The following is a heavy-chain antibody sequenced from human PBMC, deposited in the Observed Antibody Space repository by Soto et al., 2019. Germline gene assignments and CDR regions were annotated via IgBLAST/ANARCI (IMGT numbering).Heavy chain of an antibody. D-gene: IGHD3-22*01. V-gene: IGHV4-31*02. CDR2: IYYSGST. J-gene: IGHJ3*02. Sequence: SETLSLTCTVSGGSISSGGYYWSWIRQHPGKALEWIGYIYYSGSTSYNPSLKSRVTISVDTSKNQFSLKLSSVTAADTAVYYCARDTYYYDSSGPPVDAFHIWGQGTMVTVSS. CDR3: ARDTYYYDSSGPPVDAFHI. CDR1: GGSISSGGYY.